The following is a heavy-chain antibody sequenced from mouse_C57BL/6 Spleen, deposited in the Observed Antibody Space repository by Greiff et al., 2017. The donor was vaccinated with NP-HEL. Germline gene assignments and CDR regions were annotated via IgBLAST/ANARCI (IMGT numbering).Heavy chain of an antibody. CDR1: GYSITSGYY. D-gene: IGHD1-1*01. V-gene: IGHV3-6*01. CDR3: ANYYGSSSLNAMDY. J-gene: IGHJ4*01. CDR2: ISYDGSN. Sequence: EVKVEESGPGLVKPSQSLSLTCSVTGYSITSGYYWNWIRQFPGNKLEWMGYISYDGSNNYNPSLKNRISITRDTSKNQFFLKLNSVTTEDTATYYCANYYGSSSLNAMDYWGQGTSVTVSS.